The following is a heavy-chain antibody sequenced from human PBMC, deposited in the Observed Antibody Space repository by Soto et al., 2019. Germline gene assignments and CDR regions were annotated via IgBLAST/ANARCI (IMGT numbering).Heavy chain of an antibody. J-gene: IGHJ4*02. V-gene: IGHV3-23*01. Sequence: EVQLLESGGGLVQPGGSLRLSCAASGFTFSSYAMSWVRQAPGKGLEWVSPMSGSGGYTYYADSVEGRFAISRDKSKNTLYLQMVDLRAEDTAVYYCATIRFCTSTSCYGREGGFWGQGTLVTVSS. D-gene: IGHD2-2*01. CDR2: MSGSGGYT. CDR1: GFTFSSYA. CDR3: ATIRFCTSTSCYGREGGF.